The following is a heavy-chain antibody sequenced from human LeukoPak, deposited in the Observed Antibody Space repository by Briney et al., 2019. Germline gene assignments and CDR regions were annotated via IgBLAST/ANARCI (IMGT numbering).Heavy chain of an antibody. CDR1: GYTFTGYY. Sequence: ASVKVSCKASGYTFTGYYMHWVRQAPGQGLEWMGWISPNSGGTNYAQKFQGRVTMTRDTSISTAYMELSRLRSDDTAVYYCARYSSGFLYYFDYWGQGTLVTVSS. J-gene: IGHJ4*02. CDR3: ARYSSGFLYYFDY. V-gene: IGHV1-2*02. D-gene: IGHD6-19*01. CDR2: ISPNSGGT.